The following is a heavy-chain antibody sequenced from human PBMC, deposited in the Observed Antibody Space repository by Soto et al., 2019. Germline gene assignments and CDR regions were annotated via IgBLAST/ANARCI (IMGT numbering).Heavy chain of an antibody. J-gene: IGHJ4*02. CDR1: GYTFTRYD. V-gene: IGHV1-8*01. Sequence: GASVKVSCKASGYTFTRYDINCVRQATGQVPEWMGWMNPNSGNTGYAQKFQGRVTMTRNTSISTAYMELSSLRSEDTAVYYCARLRQTPKYYYDSSGYLAYWGQGTLVTVSS. CDR2: MNPNSGNT. D-gene: IGHD3-22*01. CDR3: ARLRQTPKYYYDSSGYLAY.